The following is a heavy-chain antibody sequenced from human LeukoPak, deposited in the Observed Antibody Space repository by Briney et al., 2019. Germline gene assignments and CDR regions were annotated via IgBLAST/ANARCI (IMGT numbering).Heavy chain of an antibody. CDR2: IKQDGSEK. J-gene: IGHJ6*02. CDR3: ARGSIAARPSVYYYYGMDV. V-gene: IGHV3-7*01. D-gene: IGHD6-6*01. CDR1: GFTFSSYW. Sequence: GGSLRLSCAASGFTFSSYWMSWVRQAPGKGLEWVANIKQDGSEKYCVDSVKGRFTISRDNAKNSLYLQMNSLRAEDTAVYYCARGSIAARPSVYYYYGMDVWGQGTTVTVSS.